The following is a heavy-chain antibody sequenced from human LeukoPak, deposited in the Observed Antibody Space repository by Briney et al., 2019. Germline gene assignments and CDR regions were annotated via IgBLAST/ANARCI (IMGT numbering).Heavy chain of an antibody. CDR1: GFTFSSYG. V-gene: IGHV3-30*18. CDR3: AKGPGYMDV. Sequence: PGRSLRLSCAASGFTFSSYGMHWVRQAPGKGLEWVAVISYDGSNKYYADSVKGRFTISSDNSKNTLYLQMNSLRADDTAVYYCAKGPGYMDVWGKGTTVTVSS. J-gene: IGHJ6*03. CDR2: ISYDGSNK.